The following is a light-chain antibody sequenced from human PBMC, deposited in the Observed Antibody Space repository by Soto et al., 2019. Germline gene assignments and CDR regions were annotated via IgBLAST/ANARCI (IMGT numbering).Light chain of an antibody. CDR2: AAS. V-gene: IGKV1-39*01. CDR3: QQTYSTSWT. CDR1: QSIGIS. Sequence: DIQMTQSPSSLSASVRDRVTITCRASQSIGISLNWYQQKPGKAPKLLIYAASTLQSGVPSRSSGSGSGTDFTFTISSLQPEDFATDYCQQTYSTSWTFGQGTKVDI. J-gene: IGKJ1*01.